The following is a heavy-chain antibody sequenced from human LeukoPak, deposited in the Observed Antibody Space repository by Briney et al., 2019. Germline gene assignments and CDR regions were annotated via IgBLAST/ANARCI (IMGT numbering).Heavy chain of an antibody. D-gene: IGHD6-13*01. CDR3: ARAAYSSTWYSRYFDL. CDR2: ISSSSSYI. CDR1: GFTFSSYS. J-gene: IGHJ2*01. V-gene: IGHV3-21*01. Sequence: PGGSLRLSCAASGFTFSSYSMNWVRQAPGKGLEWVSSISSSSSYIYYADSGKGRFTISRENAKNSLYLQMNSRRAGDTAVYYCARAAYSSTWYSRYFDLWGRGTLVTVSS.